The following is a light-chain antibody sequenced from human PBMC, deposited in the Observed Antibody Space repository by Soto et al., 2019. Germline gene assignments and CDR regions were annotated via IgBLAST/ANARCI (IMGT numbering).Light chain of an antibody. J-gene: IGKJ2*01. CDR2: WAS. V-gene: IGKV4-1*01. CDR3: QQYYSAPYT. CDR1: QSVLYSSNNKTY. Sequence: DIVMTQSPDSLAVSLGERATINCKSSQSVLYSSNNKTYLDWYQQKPGQPPTLLIYWASTRESGVPDRFSGSGSGTDFPLTIRSLQAEDVAVYYCQQYYSAPYTFGQGTKLEIK.